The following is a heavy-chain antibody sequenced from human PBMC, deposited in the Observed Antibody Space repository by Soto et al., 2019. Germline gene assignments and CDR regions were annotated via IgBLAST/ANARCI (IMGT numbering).Heavy chain of an antibody. CDR2: ISSDGSRK. Sequence: QVQLVESGGGVVQPGRSLRLSCAASGFTFGNFGIHWVRQAPGKGLEWVADISSDGSRKFYADSVKGRFTISRDNSKNTLYLQMNSPRTEDTAVYFCARGCSGGTNCFYFDFWGQGILVTVSS. D-gene: IGHD6-13*01. CDR1: GFTFGNFG. V-gene: IGHV3-30*03. CDR3: ARGCSGGTNCFYFDF. J-gene: IGHJ4*02.